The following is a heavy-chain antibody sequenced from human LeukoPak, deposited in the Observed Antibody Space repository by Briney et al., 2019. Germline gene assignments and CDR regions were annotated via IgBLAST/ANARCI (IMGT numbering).Heavy chain of an antibody. J-gene: IGHJ4*02. CDR2: IWYDGSNK. V-gene: IGHV3-33*01. CDR1: GFTFSSYG. D-gene: IGHD3-22*01. CDR3: ARDIYGDFYDRSFGY. Sequence: TGGSLRLSCAASGFTFSSYGMHWVRQAPGKGLEWVAVIWYDGSNKYYADSVKGRFTISRDNSKNTLYLQMNSLRAEDTAVYYCARDIYGDFYDRSFGYWGQGTLVTVSS.